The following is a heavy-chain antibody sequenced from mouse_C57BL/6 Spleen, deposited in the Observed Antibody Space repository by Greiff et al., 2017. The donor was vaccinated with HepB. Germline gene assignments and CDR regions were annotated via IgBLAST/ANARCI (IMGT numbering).Heavy chain of an antibody. D-gene: IGHD2-3*01. CDR3: ARDADDGTTGFDY. J-gene: IGHJ2*01. CDR2: ISYDGSN. CDR1: GYSITSGYY. V-gene: IGHV3-6*01. Sequence: ESGPGLVKPSQSLSLTCSVTGYSITSGYYWNWIRQFPGNKLEWMGYISYDGSNNYNPSLKNRISITRDTSKNQFFLKLNSVTTEDTATYYCARDADDGTTGFDYWGQGTTLTVSS.